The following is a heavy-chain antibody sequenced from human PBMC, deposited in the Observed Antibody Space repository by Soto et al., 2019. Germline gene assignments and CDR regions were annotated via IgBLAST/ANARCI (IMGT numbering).Heavy chain of an antibody. D-gene: IGHD3-3*01. J-gene: IGHJ5*02. CDR3: ARELRFLEWLLPNWFDP. Sequence: SGGSLRLSCAASGFTFSSYSMNWVRQAPGKGLEWVSSISSSSSYIYYADSVKGRFTISRDNAKNSLYLQMNSLRDEDTAVYYCARELRFLEWLLPNWFDPWGQGTLVTVSS. CDR1: GFTFSSYS. V-gene: IGHV3-21*01. CDR2: ISSSSSYI.